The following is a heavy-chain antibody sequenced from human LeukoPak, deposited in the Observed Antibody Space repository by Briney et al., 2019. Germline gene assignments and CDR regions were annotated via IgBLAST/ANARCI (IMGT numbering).Heavy chain of an antibody. CDR2: ISGSGGST. CDR3: AKSLAAITMIVVVITPDY. CDR1: GCTFSSYA. D-gene: IGHD3-22*01. Sequence: PGGSLRLSCAASGCTFSSYAMSWVRQAPGKGLEWVSAISGSGGSTYYADSVKGRFTISRDNSKNTLYLQMNSLRAEYTAVYYCAKSLAAITMIVVVITPDYWGQGTLVTVSS. J-gene: IGHJ4*02. V-gene: IGHV3-23*01.